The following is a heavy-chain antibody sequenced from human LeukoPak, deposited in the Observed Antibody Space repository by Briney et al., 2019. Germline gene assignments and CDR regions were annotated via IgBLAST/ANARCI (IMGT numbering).Heavy chain of an antibody. Sequence: GASVKVSCKASGYTFINYAINWGRQAPGQRPEWIGWINAGNGNTKYSQKFQGRVTITRDTSASTAYMELSSLRSEDTAVYYCARRRIAARQGNWFDPSGQGTLVTVSS. CDR1: GYTFINYA. CDR3: ARRRIAARQGNWFDP. D-gene: IGHD6-6*01. J-gene: IGHJ5*02. V-gene: IGHV1-3*01. CDR2: INAGNGNT.